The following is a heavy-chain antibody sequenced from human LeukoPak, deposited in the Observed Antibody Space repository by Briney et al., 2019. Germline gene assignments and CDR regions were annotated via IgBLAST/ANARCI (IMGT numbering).Heavy chain of an antibody. J-gene: IGHJ4*02. CDR3: ASAYGSGNYYHFDY. CDR1: GYTFTNYY. V-gene: IGHV1-46*01. D-gene: IGHD3-10*01. CDR2: INPSGCST. Sequence: ASVKVSCKTSGYTFTNYYMHWLRQAPGQGLEWMGVINPSGCSTTYAQNFQGRATMTTDTYTSTVYIDLSSLRSETTAIYYCASAYGSGNYYHFDYWGQGTLVTVSS.